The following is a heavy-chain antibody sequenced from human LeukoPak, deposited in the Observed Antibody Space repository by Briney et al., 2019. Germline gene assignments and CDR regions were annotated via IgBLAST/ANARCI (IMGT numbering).Heavy chain of an antibody. CDR2: ISAHSTNT. CDR3: ARDLAHDYYDSSYAAFDV. J-gene: IGHJ3*01. CDR1: GYTFASYG. Sequence: ASVRVSCKASGYTFASYGVSWLRQAPGQGLEWLGWISAHSTNTLYAQSLQGRVTMTADTLTKTAYMDLRSLRSDDTAMYYCARDLAHDYYDSSYAAFDVWGQGTMVTVSS. D-gene: IGHD3-22*01. V-gene: IGHV1-18*01.